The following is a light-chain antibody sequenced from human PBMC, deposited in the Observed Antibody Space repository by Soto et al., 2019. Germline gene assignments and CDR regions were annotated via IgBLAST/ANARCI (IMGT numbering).Light chain of an antibody. Sequence: QSVLTQPPSASGTPGQSGTISCSGSSSNIGSNTVNWYQQLPGTAPKLLIYSNNQRPSGVPDRFSGSKSGTSASLAISGLQSEDEADYYCAAWDDSLNAYVVFGGGTQLTVL. J-gene: IGLJ2*01. CDR1: SSNIGSNT. CDR3: AAWDDSLNAYVV. CDR2: SNN. V-gene: IGLV1-44*01.